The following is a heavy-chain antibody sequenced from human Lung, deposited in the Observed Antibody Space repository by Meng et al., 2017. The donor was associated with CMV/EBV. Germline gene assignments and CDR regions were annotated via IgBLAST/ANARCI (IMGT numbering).Heavy chain of an antibody. CDR1: GYTCFNYT. J-gene: IGHJ1*01. D-gene: IGHD3-16*01. CDR2: IDTSTGRA. Sequence: SGYTCFNYTLNWDGQAPGQGLEWIGLIDTSTGRATYAQGFPGRYVFSLDTGVSTAFLQISRLKAEDTAVYYCARTYDYRWRNLHYIGHWGQGTLVTVSS. V-gene: IGHV7-4-1*02. CDR3: ARTYDYRWRNLHYIGH.